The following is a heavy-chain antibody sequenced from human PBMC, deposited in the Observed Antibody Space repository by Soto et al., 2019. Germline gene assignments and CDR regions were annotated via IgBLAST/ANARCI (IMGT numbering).Heavy chain of an antibody. CDR3: AGYSSGYYYVFDY. D-gene: IGHD3-22*01. V-gene: IGHV4-34*01. CDR2: INHSGST. J-gene: IGHJ4*02. CDR1: GGSFSGYY. Sequence: PSETLSLTCAVYGGSFSGYYWSWIRQPPGKGLEWIGEINHSGSTNYNPSLKSRVTISVDTSKNQFSLKLSSVTAADTAVYYCAGYSSGYYYVFDYWGQGTLVTVSS.